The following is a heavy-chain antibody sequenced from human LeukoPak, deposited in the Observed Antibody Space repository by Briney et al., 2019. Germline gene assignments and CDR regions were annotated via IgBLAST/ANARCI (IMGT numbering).Heavy chain of an antibody. J-gene: IGHJ5*02. V-gene: IGHV3-43*02. CDR3: VKDLYLDP. D-gene: IGHD3-16*01. CDR1: GFTFDDYA. CDR2: ISGDGGRT. Sequence: PGGSLRLSCAASGFTFDDYAMHWVRQAPGKGLEWVSLISGDGGRTYYADSVKGRFTISRDNSKNSPYLQMNSVRTEDTALYYCVKDLYLDPWGQGTLVTVSS.